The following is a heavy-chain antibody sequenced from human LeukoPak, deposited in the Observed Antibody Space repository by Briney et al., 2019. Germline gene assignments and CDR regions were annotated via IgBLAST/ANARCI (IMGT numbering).Heavy chain of an antibody. J-gene: IGHJ4*02. CDR2: ISGSGGST. CDR1: GFTFSSYG. D-gene: IGHD2-2*01. CDR3: ARPRGCGSSRCNNFDY. V-gene: IGHV3-23*01. Sequence: GGSLRPSCAASGFTFSSYGMSSVRQAPGKGLEWVSAISGSGGSTYYADSVKGRFTISRDNGKNSLYLQMNRLRAEDTAVYYCARPRGCGSSRCNNFDYWGQGTLVTVSS.